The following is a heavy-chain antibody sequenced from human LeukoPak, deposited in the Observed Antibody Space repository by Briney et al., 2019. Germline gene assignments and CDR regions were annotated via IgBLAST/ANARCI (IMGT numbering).Heavy chain of an antibody. D-gene: IGHD4-17*01. V-gene: IGHV4-59*01. Sequence: SETLSLTCTVSGGSINDYYWTWIRQAPGKELEWIGYISNSGTTDYNPSLKSRVTMSVDTSNNEFSLRLTSVTAADTAMYYCARVVRGAVTSNCFDPWGQGTLVTVSS. CDR2: ISNSGTT. J-gene: IGHJ5*02. CDR3: ARVVRGAVTSNCFDP. CDR1: GGSINDYY.